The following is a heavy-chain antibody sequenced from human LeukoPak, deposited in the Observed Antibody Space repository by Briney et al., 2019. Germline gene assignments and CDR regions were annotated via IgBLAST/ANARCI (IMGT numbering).Heavy chain of an antibody. J-gene: IGHJ4*02. CDR3: AITTEPVAHAFDY. CDR2: INTRGST. CDR1: GGSMNSYY. D-gene: IGHD1-14*01. V-gene: IGHV4-4*07. Sequence: SETLSLTCTVSGGSMNSYYWTWSRQPAGKGLEWIGRINTRGSTNYSPSLKSRVTMSVDSSKNQFSLMLNSVTAADTAVYYCAITTEPVAHAFDYWGQGTLVTVSS.